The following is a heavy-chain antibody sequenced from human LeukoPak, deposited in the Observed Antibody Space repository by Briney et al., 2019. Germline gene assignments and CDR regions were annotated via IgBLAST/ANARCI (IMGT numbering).Heavy chain of an antibody. J-gene: IGHJ4*02. V-gene: IGHV3-21*01. CDR1: GFTHYKFS. CDR2: ISSSRSYI. CDR3: ARETYDDCSNDFDY. Sequence: GGSLRLSCTASGFTHYKFSMISVRQAPGKGLEWVSSISSSRSYIYYADSVKGRFTISRDNAKNSLYLQMNSMRAEDTAVQYYARETYDDCSNDFDYWGQGTLVTVSS. D-gene: IGHD2-2*01.